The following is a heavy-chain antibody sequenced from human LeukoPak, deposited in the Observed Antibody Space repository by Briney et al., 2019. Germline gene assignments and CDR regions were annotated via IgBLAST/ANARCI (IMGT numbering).Heavy chain of an antibody. J-gene: IGHJ4*02. D-gene: IGHD1-26*01. CDR3: ARLRTDSGSYYGFDY. CDR2: IYYSGST. V-gene: IGHV4-59*01. Sequence: SETLSLTCTVSGGSISSYYWSWIRQPPGKGLKWIGYIYYSGSTNYNHSLKRRVTISVDTSKNQFSLKLSSVTAADTAVYYCARLRTDSGSYYGFDYWGQGTLVTVSS. CDR1: GGSISSYY.